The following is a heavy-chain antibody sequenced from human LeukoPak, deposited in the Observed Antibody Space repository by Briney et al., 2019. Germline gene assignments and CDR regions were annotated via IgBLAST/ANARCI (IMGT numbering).Heavy chain of an antibody. V-gene: IGHV1-2*02. D-gene: IGHD6-19*01. CDR1: GYTFTDYY. Sequence: ASVKVSCKASGYTFTDYYLHWVRQAPGQGLEWMGWIHPKSGGTNYAQKFQGRVAMTRDTSISTAYMELSSLRYDDTAVYYCARLAAVPGWGQGTLVTVSS. J-gene: IGHJ1*01. CDR2: IHPKSGGT. CDR3: ARLAAVPG.